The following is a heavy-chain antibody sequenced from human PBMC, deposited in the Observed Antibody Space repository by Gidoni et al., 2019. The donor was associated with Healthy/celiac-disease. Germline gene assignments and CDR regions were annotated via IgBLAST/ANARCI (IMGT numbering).Heavy chain of an antibody. D-gene: IGHD3-16*01. J-gene: IGHJ4*02. CDR3: ARWTTFYNYFDY. CDR1: GFTSSSYW. V-gene: IGHV3-7*01. Sequence: EVQLVESGGALVQPGGSLRLSCAASGFTSSSYWMSWGRQASGQGLEWVANIKQDGSEKYYVDSVKGRFTSSRDNAKNSLYLQMNSLRAEDTAVYYCARWTTFYNYFDYWGQGTLVTVSS. CDR2: IKQDGSEK.